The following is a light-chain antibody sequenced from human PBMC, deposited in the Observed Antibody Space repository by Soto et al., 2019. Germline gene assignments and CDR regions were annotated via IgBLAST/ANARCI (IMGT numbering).Light chain of an antibody. CDR3: QQYGDSPYT. CDR1: QSVNNNF. CDR2: GAS. Sequence: EIVVTQSPATLSFSPEERAALSCWASQSVNNNFLAWYQQIPGQAPRLLIYGASSRASGIPARFRGSGSGTDFTLTISRLEPEDFAVYYCQQYGDSPYTFGQGTKLQIK. V-gene: IGKV3-20*01. J-gene: IGKJ2*01.